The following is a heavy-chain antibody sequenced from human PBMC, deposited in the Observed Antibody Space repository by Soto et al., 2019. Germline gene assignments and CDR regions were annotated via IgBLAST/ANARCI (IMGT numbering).Heavy chain of an antibody. CDR3: ARNLAGNRDD. V-gene: IGHV3-74*01. D-gene: IGHD3-3*02. Sequence: EVQLVESGGGLVQPGGSLRLSCAASGFTFSSYWMHWVRQAPGKGLVWVSCINSDGSSTSYADSVKGQFTISRDNAKKTLYLQTNSLRAEDTAVYYSARNLAGNRDDWGKGTLVTVSS. CDR2: INSDGSST. J-gene: IGHJ4*02. CDR1: GFTFSSYW.